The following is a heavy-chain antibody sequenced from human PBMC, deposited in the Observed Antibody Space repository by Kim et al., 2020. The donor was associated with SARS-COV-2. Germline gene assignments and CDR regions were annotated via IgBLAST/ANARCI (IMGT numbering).Heavy chain of an antibody. CDR3: VKTRSGSHYYYGMDV. CDR1: GFTFSSYA. Sequence: GGSLRLSCAASGFTFSSYAMSWVRQAPGKGLEWVSAISGSGGSTYYADSVKGRFTISRDTSKNTVYLQMNSLRAEDTAVYYCVKTRSGSHYYYGMDVWGQGTTVTVTS. J-gene: IGHJ6*02. V-gene: IGHV3-23*01. CDR2: ISGSGGST. D-gene: IGHD1-26*01.